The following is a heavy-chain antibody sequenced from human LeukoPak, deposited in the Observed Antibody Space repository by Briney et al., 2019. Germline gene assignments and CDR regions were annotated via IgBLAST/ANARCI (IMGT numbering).Heavy chain of an antibody. D-gene: IGHD3-22*01. J-gene: IGHJ6*03. Sequence: PGGSLRLSCAASGFTFSSYSMNWDRQAPGKGLEWVSSISSVSTYVYYADSVKGRFTISRDNAKNSLYLQMNSLRAEDTAVYYRAIKYYDTSDYQDYFYYMDVWGKGTTVTVSS. V-gene: IGHV3-21*01. CDR3: AIKYYDTSDYQDYFYYMDV. CDR2: ISSVSTYV. CDR1: GFTFSSYS.